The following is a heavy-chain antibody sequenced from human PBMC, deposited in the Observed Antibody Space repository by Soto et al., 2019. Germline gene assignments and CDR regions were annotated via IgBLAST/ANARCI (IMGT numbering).Heavy chain of an antibody. CDR2: IYYTGNT. Sequence: SETLSLTCAVSGGCISSSSYYWGWIRQPPGKGLEWIGSIYYTGNTYYTPSLQSRVAISVDTSKNQFSLKLNSVTAADTTVYYCARRTVNIRTFYSGLKTHCFDYWGQGALVTVSS. D-gene: IGHD6-19*01. CDR1: GGCISSSSYY. CDR3: ARRTVNIRTFYSGLKTHCFDY. V-gene: IGHV4-39*01. J-gene: IGHJ4*02.